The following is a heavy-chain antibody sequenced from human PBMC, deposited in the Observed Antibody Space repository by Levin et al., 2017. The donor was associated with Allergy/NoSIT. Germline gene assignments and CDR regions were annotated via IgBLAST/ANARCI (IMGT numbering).Heavy chain of an antibody. Sequence: GESLKISCAASGFTVSSNYMSWVRQAPGKGLEWVSVIYSGGSTYYADSVKGRFTISRDNSKNTLYLQMNSLRAEDTAVYYCARWWLEGYYYGMDVWGQGTTVTVSS. CDR1: GFTVSSNY. CDR3: ARWWLEGYYYGMDV. D-gene: IGHD6-19*01. V-gene: IGHV3-53*01. CDR2: IYSGGST. J-gene: IGHJ6*02.